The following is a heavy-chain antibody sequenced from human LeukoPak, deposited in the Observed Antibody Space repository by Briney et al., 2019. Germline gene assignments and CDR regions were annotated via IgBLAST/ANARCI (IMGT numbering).Heavy chain of an antibody. J-gene: IGHJ4*02. CDR3: AKADPGIAVAGPGDY. CDR1: GFTFSSYG. Sequence: GGSLRLPCAAYGFTFSSYGMHWVRQPPAKALEGVAFIRYDGSNKYYADSVKGRLTISRDNSKNTLYLQMNSLRAEDTAVYYCAKADPGIAVAGPGDYWGQGTLVTVSS. V-gene: IGHV3-30*02. CDR2: IRYDGSNK. D-gene: IGHD6-19*01.